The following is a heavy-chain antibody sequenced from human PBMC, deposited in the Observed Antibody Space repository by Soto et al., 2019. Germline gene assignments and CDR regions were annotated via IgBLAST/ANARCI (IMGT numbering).Heavy chain of an antibody. CDR2: IYYSGST. D-gene: IGHD1-7*01. J-gene: IGHJ5*02. Sequence: PSETLSLTCTVSGGSISSGDYYWSWIRQPPGKGLEWIGYIYYSGSTYYNPSLKSRVTISVYTSKNQFSLKLSSVTAADTAVYYCARDVFNWNYVSGWFDPWGQGTLVTVSS. V-gene: IGHV4-30-4*01. CDR1: GGSISSGDYY. CDR3: ARDVFNWNYVSGWFDP.